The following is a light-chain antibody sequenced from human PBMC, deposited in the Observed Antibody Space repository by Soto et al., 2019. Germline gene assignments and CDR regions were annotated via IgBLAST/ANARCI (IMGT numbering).Light chain of an antibody. CDR3: AAWDASLNGYV. J-gene: IGLJ1*01. CDR2: NSY. CDR1: SSNIGSKT. V-gene: IGLV1-44*01. Sequence: QTVVTQPPSASRTPGQRVTISCSGSSSNIGSKTVNWYQQLPGTVPKLLIYNSYQRPSGVPDRFSGSKSGTSASLAISGLQSEDEADYYCAAWDASLNGYVFGAGTKLTVL.